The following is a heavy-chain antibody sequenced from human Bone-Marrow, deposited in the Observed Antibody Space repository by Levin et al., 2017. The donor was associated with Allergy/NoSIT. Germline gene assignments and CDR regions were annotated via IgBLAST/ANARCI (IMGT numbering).Heavy chain of an antibody. CDR1: GFTFSTYG. D-gene: IGHD3-22*01. CDR2: ISASGRYI. Sequence: GGSLRLSCAASGFTFSTYGMNWVRQAPGKGLEWVSSISASGRYIYYSTSVKGRFTISRDNGKNSTYLLMNSLRAEDTAVYFCARDPIYYYDSSGVGDYWGQGTLVTVSS. V-gene: IGHV3-21*01. CDR3: ARDPIYYYDSSGVGDY. J-gene: IGHJ4*02.